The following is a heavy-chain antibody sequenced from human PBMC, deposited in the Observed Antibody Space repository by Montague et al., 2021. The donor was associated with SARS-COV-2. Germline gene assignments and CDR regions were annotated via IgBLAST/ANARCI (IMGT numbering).Heavy chain of an antibody. CDR3: ARDNMGSIDY. D-gene: IGHD1-26*01. J-gene: IGHJ4*02. Sequence: SRRLSCAASGFTFSTYYMQWVRQAPGKGLEWVAIMSYDGSSRYHVDSVKGRFTISRDNSRNTLYLQMDSLRSEDTAAYYCARDNMGSIDYWGQGTLVTVSS. CDR1: GFTFSTYY. V-gene: IGHV3-30*04. CDR2: MSYDGSSR.